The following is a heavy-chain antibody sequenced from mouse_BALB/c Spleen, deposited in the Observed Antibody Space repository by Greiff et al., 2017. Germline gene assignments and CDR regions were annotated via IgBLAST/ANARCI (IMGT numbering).Heavy chain of an antibody. V-gene: IGHV1-9*01. CDR3: ARRADYYGSSFAWFAY. CDR2: ILPGSGST. CDR1: GYTFSSYW. Sequence: QVQLQQSRAELMKPGASVKISCKATGYTFSSYWIEWVKQRPGHGLEWIGEILPGSGSTNYNEKFKGKATFTADTSSNTAYMQLSSLTSEDSAVYYCARRADYYGSSFAWFAYWGQGTLVTVSA. J-gene: IGHJ3*01. D-gene: IGHD1-1*01.